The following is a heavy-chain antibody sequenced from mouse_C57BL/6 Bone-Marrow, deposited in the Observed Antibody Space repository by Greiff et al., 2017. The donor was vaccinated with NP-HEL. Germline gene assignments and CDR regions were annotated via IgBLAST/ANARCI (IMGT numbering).Heavy chain of an antibody. V-gene: IGHV3-6*01. Sequence: EVQLQESGPGLVKPSQSLSLTCSVTGYSITSGYYWNWIRQFPGNKLEWMGYISYDGSNNYNPSLKNRISITRDTSKNQFFLKLNSVTTEDTATYYCARNYYGSSRYYAMDYWGQGTSVTVSS. CDR3: ARNYYGSSRYYAMDY. D-gene: IGHD1-1*01. J-gene: IGHJ4*01. CDR1: GYSITSGYY. CDR2: ISYDGSN.